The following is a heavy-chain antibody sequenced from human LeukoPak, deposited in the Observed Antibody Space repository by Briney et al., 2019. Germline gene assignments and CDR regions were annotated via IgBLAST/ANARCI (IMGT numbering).Heavy chain of an antibody. Sequence: GGSLRLSCAASGFTFSSYGMHSVRQAPGKWLEWVAFIQYDGSNKYYADSVKGRFTISRDNSKNTLYLQMNSLRAEDTAVYYCAKSGYDFGGWFDPWGQGTLVTVSS. CDR1: GFTFSSYG. D-gene: IGHD5-12*01. CDR3: AKSGYDFGGWFDP. J-gene: IGHJ5*02. V-gene: IGHV3-30*02. CDR2: IQYDGSNK.